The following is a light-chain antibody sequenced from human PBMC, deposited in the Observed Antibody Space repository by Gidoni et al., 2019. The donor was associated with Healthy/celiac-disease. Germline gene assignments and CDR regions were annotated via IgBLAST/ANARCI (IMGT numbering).Light chain of an antibody. V-gene: IGKV1-5*03. Sequence: IQMTQSPSSLSASVGDRVTITCRASQSISSWLAWYQQKPGKAPKLLIYAASSLESGVPSRFSGSGSGTEFTLTISSLQPDDFATYYCQQYNSYSCSFGQGTKLEIK. CDR2: AAS. J-gene: IGKJ2*04. CDR3: QQYNSYSCS. CDR1: QSISSW.